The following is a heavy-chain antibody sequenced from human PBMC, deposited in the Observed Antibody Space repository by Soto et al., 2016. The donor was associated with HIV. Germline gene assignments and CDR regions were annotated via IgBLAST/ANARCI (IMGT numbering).Heavy chain of an antibody. J-gene: IGHJ6*02. D-gene: IGHD3-9*01. CDR3: ARDLTPLTLRDGMDV. V-gene: IGHV3-33*01. Sequence: VQVVESGGGVVQPGRSLRLSCAASGFKFSIYGMHWVRQAPGKGLEWVAGIWYDGTNINYGDSVKGRFTISRDNSKNMIYLQMNRLRVEDTALYYCARDLTPLTLRDGMDVWGQGTTVTVSS. CDR2: IWYDGTNI. CDR1: GFKFSIYG.